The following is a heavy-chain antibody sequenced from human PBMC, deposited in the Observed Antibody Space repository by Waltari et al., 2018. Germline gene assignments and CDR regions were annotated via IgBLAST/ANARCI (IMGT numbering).Heavy chain of an antibody. CDR2: IVVGSGNT. D-gene: IGHD6-13*01. CDR1: GFTFTSSA. V-gene: IGHV1-58*02. Sequence: QMQLVQSGPEVKKPGTSVKVSCKASGFTFTSSAMQWVRQARGQRLEWIGWIVVGSGNTNYAQKFQERVTITRDMSTSTAYMELSSLRSQDTAVYYCAADRAGRIAAPPMDVWGKGTTVTVSS. J-gene: IGHJ6*03. CDR3: AADRAGRIAAPPMDV.